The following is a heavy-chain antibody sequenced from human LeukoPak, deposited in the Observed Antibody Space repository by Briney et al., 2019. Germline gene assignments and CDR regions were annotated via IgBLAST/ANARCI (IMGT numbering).Heavy chain of an antibody. J-gene: IGHJ4*02. CDR1: GFTFSDYA. CDR2: ISGSGDYT. CDR3: ATTLRSGSYYFDS. Sequence: GGSLRLSCAASGFTFSDYAMSWVRQPPGQGLEWVSTISGSGDYTYYADSLRGRFTISRDNSKNTLYLQMNSLRVEDTAVYYCATTLRSGSYYFDSWGQGTLVTVSS. D-gene: IGHD1-26*01. V-gene: IGHV3-23*01.